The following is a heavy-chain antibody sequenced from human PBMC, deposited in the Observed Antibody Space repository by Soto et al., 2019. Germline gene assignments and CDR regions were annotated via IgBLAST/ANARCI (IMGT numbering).Heavy chain of an antibody. Sequence: EVQLVESGGGLVQPGRSLRLSCAASGFTFDDYAMHWVRQAPGKGLEWVSGISWNSGSIGYADSVKGRFTISRDNAKNSLYLQMNSLRAEDTALYYCANEKSLSCSGGSCYSSFDYWGQGTLVTVSS. CDR1: GFTFDDYA. CDR3: ANEKSLSCSGGSCYSSFDY. V-gene: IGHV3-9*01. J-gene: IGHJ4*02. D-gene: IGHD2-15*01. CDR2: ISWNSGSI.